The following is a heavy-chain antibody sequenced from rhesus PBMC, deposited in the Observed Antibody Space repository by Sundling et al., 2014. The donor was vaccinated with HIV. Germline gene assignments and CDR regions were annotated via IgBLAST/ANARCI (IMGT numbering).Heavy chain of an antibody. CDR2: IIPLVGIT. D-gene: IGHD3-9*01. Sequence: QVQLVQSGAEVKKPGASVKVSCKASGFTFGSYAINWVRQAPGQGLEWMGVIIPLVGITNYAEKFQGRVTITADTSTSTAYMELSSLRSEDTAVYYCASGQGYYEDDYGYYYTVVGGLDSWGQGVVVTVSS. CDR1: GFTFGSYA. J-gene: IGHJ6*01. CDR3: ASGQGYYEDDYGYYYTVVGGLDS. V-gene: IGHV1-198*02.